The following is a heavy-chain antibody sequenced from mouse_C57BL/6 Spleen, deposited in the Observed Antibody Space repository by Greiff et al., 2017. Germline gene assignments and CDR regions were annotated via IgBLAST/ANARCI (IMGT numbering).Heavy chain of an antibody. CDR1: GYSITSGYD. CDR3: ARSLFYAMDY. V-gene: IGHV3-1*01. J-gene: IGHJ4*01. Sequence: DVKLVESGPGMVKPSQSLSLTCPVTGYSITSGYDWHWIRHFPGNKLEWMGYISYSGSTNYNPSLKSRISITHDTSKNHFFLKLNSVTTEDTATYYCARSLFYAMDYWGQGTSVTVSS. CDR2: ISYSGST.